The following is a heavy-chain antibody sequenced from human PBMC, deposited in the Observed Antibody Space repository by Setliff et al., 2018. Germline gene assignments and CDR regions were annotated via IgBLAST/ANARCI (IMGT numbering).Heavy chain of an antibody. CDR2: IYYSGST. D-gene: IGHD3-3*01. J-gene: IGHJ3*02. CDR3: AKTPPFYDFWSGSASPGAFDI. V-gene: IGHV4-39*01. CDR1: GGSISSSSYY. Sequence: PSETLSLTCTVSGGSISSSSYYWGRIRQPPGKGLEWIGSIYYSGSTYYNPSLKSRVTISVDTSKNQFSLKLSSVTAADTAVYYCAKTPPFYDFWSGSASPGAFDIWGQGTMVTVSS.